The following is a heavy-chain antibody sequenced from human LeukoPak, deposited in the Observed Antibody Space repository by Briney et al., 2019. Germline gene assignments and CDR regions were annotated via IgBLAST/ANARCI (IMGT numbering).Heavy chain of an antibody. CDR3: ARDRDDILTGVYGMDV. Sequence: SETLSLTCTVSGGSISSYYWSWIRQPPGKGLEWIGYIYYSGSTNYNPSLKSRVTISVDTSKNQFSLKLSSVTAADTAVYYCARDRDDILTGVYGMDVWGQGTTVTVSS. J-gene: IGHJ6*02. D-gene: IGHD3-9*01. CDR1: GGSISSYY. CDR2: IYYSGST. V-gene: IGHV4-59*01.